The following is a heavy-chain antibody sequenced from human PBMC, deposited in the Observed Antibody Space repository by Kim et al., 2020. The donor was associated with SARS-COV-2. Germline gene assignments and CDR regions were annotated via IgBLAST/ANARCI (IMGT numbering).Heavy chain of an antibody. Sequence: GNTYARRFQGRVPLTRDTSISTAYMDLSRLTSDDTAVYYCVRDLKTTQDYWGQGTLVTVSS. D-gene: IGHD4-17*01. CDR2: GN. V-gene: IGHV1-2*02. J-gene: IGHJ4*02. CDR3: VRDLKTTQDY.